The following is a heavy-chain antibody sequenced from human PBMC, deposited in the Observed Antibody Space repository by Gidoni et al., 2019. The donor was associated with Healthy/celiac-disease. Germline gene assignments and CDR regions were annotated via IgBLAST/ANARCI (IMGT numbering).Heavy chain of an antibody. CDR3: ARVLSHSSGWYPSHYYYYGMDV. CDR1: GYTFTSYG. CDR2: ISAYNGNT. J-gene: IGHJ6*02. Sequence: QVQLVQSGAEVKKPGASVKVSCKASGYTFTSYGISWVRQAPGQGLEWMGWISAYNGNTNYAQKLQGRVTMTTDTSTSTAYMELRSLRSDDTAVYYCARVLSHSSGWYPSHYYYYGMDVWGQGTTVTVSS. D-gene: IGHD6-19*01. V-gene: IGHV1-18*04.